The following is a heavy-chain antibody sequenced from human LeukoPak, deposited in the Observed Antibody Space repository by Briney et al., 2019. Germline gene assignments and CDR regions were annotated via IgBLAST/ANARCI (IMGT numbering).Heavy chain of an antibody. D-gene: IGHD3-3*01. Sequence: PGGSLRLSCAASGFTFSSYSMNWVRQAPGKGLEWVSSISSSSSYIYYADSVKGRFTISRDNAKNSLYLQMNSLRAEDTAVYYCARDLNLGDFWSGSFDPRGQGTLVTVSS. CDR2: ISSSSSYI. J-gene: IGHJ5*02. CDR3: ARDLNLGDFWSGSFDP. V-gene: IGHV3-21*01. CDR1: GFTFSSYS.